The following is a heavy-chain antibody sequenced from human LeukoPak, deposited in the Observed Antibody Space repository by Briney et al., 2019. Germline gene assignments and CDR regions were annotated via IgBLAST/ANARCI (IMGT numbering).Heavy chain of an antibody. Sequence: SETLSLTCAVSGGSISSSNWWSWVRQPPGKGLEWIGEIYHSGSTYYNPSLKSRVTISVDTSKNQFSLKLSSVTAADTAVYYCARFNSGSYQHYFDYWGQGTLVTVSS. CDR3: ARFNSGSYQHYFDY. CDR2: IYHSGST. V-gene: IGHV4-4*02. CDR1: GGSISSSNW. D-gene: IGHD1-26*01. J-gene: IGHJ4*02.